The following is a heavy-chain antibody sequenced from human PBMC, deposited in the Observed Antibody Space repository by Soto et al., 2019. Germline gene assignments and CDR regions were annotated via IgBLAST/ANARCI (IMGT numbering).Heavy chain of an antibody. CDR1: GGSISSYY. CDR2: IYYSGST. CDR3: ARVNRNHIAY. Sequence: SETLSLTCTVSGGSISSYYWSWIRQPPGKGLEWIGYIYYSGSTNYNPSLKSRVTISVDTSKNQFSLKLSSVTAADTAVYYCARVNRNHIAYWGQGSLVTVSS. J-gene: IGHJ4*02. V-gene: IGHV4-59*01. D-gene: IGHD1-1*01.